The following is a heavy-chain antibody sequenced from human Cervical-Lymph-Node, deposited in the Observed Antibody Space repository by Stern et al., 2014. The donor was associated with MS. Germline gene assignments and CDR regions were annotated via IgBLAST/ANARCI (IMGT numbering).Heavy chain of an antibody. D-gene: IGHD1-14*01. J-gene: IGHJ6*02. CDR2: INAGNGNT. CDR1: GYTFTSYS. CDR3: ARVGPTGYYYGMDV. Sequence: VQLVQSGAEVKKPGASVKVPCKASGYTFTSYSMHWVRQAPGQRLEGMAWINAGNGNTKYSQKLQGRVTITRDTSASTAYMDLSSLRSEDTAVYYCARVGPTGYYYGMDVWGQGTTVTVSS. V-gene: IGHV1-3*01.